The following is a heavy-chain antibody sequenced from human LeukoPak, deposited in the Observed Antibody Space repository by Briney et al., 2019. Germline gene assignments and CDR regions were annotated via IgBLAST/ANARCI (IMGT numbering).Heavy chain of an antibody. CDR3: ARVHIVAVVAAKVDAFDI. V-gene: IGHV4-34*01. Sequence: SETLSLTCAVYGGSFSGYYWSWIRQPPGKGLEWIGGINHSGSTNYNPSLKSRVTISVDTSKNQFSLKLSSVTAADTAVYYCARVHIVAVVAAKVDAFDIWGQGTMVTVSS. CDR2: INHSGST. CDR1: GGSFSGYY. J-gene: IGHJ3*02. D-gene: IGHD2-15*01.